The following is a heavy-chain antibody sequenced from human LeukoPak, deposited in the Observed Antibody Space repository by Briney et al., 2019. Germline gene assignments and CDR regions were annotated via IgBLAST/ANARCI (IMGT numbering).Heavy chain of an antibody. CDR1: GGTFSSYA. Sequence: GASVKVSCKASGGTFSSYAISWVRQAPGQGLEWMGRIIPILGIANYAQKFQGRVTITADKSTSTAYMELSSLRSEDTAVYYCARYRTIFGVVTSYYYGMDVWGQGTTVTVSS. CDR2: IIPILGIA. J-gene: IGHJ6*02. CDR3: ARYRTIFGVVTSYYYGMDV. V-gene: IGHV1-69*04. D-gene: IGHD3-3*01.